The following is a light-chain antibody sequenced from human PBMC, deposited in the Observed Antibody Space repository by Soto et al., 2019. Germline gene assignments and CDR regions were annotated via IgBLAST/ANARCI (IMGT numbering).Light chain of an antibody. Sequence: EDVLTQSPGTLSLSPGEGATLSCRASASVSSRSLAWYQQRPGQAPRLLIWGASNRATGIPDRFGGSVSGTEFTLTITRLEPEDFALYYCHHYDTSSLTFAGGTKVEIK. CDR3: HHYDTSSLT. V-gene: IGKV3-20*01. CDR1: ASVSSRS. CDR2: GAS. J-gene: IGKJ4*01.